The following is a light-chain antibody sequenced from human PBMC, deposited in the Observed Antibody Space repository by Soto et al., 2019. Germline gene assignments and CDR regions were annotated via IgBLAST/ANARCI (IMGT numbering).Light chain of an antibody. V-gene: IGKV3-15*01. Sequence: EIVMTQSPATLSVSPGEKGTLSCRASQSVKSNLAWYQQKPGQAPRLLIYDASNRATGIPARFSGSGSGTEFTLTISSPQSEDFAIYYCQQYHIWLTFGGGTKVDIK. J-gene: IGKJ4*01. CDR1: QSVKSN. CDR3: QQYHIWLT. CDR2: DAS.